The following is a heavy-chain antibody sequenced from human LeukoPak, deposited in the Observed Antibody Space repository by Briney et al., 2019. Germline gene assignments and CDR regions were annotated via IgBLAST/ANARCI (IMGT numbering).Heavy chain of an antibody. V-gene: IGHV4-31*03. J-gene: IGHJ6*02. CDR3: ARKPGYCSGGSCYYYYYGMDV. CDR2: IYYSGST. D-gene: IGHD2-15*01. Sequence: SQTLSLTCTVSGGSISSGGYYWSWIRQHPGKGLEWIGYIYYSGSTYYNPSLKSRVTISVDTSKNQFSLKLSSVTAADTAVYYCARKPGYCSGGSCYYYYYGMDVWGQGTTVTVSS. CDR1: GGSISSGGYY.